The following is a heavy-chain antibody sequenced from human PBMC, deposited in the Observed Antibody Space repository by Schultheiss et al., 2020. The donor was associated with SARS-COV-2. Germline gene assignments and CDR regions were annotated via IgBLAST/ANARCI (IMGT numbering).Heavy chain of an antibody. D-gene: IGHD1-7*01. Sequence: VKVSCKASGYTFTGHYMHWVRQAPGQGLEWMGWINPNIGGTNYAQKFQGRVTMTRDTSISTAYIDLSRLRSDDTAVYYCARRIGGTTTGFDYWGQGTLVTVSS. V-gene: IGHV1-2*02. CDR3: ARRIGGTTTGFDY. CDR1: GYTFTGHY. CDR2: INPNIGGT. J-gene: IGHJ4*02.